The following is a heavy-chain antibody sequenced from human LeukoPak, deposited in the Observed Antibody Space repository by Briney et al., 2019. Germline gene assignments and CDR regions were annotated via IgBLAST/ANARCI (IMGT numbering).Heavy chain of an antibody. J-gene: IGHJ6*03. Sequence: GGPWSFSCAAPGFPFSSYAMTWFRKPQAKGLGGVAVIGYDGSNKYYADSVKGRFTISRDNSKNTLYLQMNSLRAEDTAVYYCAGGRNYLGGVYYYMDVWGKGTTVTVSS. CDR3: AGGRNYLGGVYYYMDV. D-gene: IGHD3-16*01. V-gene: IGHV3-33*01. CDR1: GFPFSSYA. CDR2: IGYDGSNK.